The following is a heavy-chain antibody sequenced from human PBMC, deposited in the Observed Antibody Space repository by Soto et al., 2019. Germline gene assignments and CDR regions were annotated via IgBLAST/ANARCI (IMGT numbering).Heavy chain of an antibody. J-gene: IGHJ3*02. D-gene: IGHD3-22*01. CDR3: ARDNYDSSGYEAAFDI. V-gene: IGHV3-30*03. CDR2: ISYDGNIK. CDR1: GFAFRNFG. Sequence: GGSLRLSCAASGFAFRNFGMQWVRQVPGKGLEWVASISYDGNIKYSADSVKGRFTISRDNAKNSLYLQMNSLRAEDTAVYYCARDNYDSSGYEAAFDIRGQRTTVTVSS.